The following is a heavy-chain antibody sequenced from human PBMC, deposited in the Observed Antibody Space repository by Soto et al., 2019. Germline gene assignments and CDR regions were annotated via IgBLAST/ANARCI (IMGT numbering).Heavy chain of an antibody. J-gene: IGHJ4*02. Sequence: EVPLLESGGGLVQPGGSLRLSCAASGFTFSNYAMSWVRQAPGKGLEWVSSISGSGGSTHYADSVKGRFTISRDNSKNTLYLQMNSLRAEDTAVYYCAKEDVGGYYYSGLWGQGTLGTVSS. CDR1: GFTFSNYA. V-gene: IGHV3-23*01. CDR2: ISGSGGST. D-gene: IGHD1-26*01. CDR3: AKEDVGGYYYSGL.